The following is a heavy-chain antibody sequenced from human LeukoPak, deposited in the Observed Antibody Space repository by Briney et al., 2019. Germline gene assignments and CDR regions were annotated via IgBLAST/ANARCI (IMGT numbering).Heavy chain of an antibody. V-gene: IGHV1-46*01. CDR1: GYTFSGYY. CDR2: INPSGGST. J-gene: IGHJ4*02. CDR3: ARGSYYYGSGSYYNTDDHDY. D-gene: IGHD3-10*01. Sequence: GASVKVSCKASGYTFSGYYMHWVRQAPGQGPEWMGWINPSGGSTSYAQKFQGRVTMTRDTSTSTVYMELSSLRSEDTAVYYCARGSYYYGSGSYYNTDDHDYWGQGTLVTVSS.